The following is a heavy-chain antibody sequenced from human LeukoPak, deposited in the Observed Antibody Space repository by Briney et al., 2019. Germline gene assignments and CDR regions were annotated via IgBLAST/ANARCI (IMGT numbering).Heavy chain of an antibody. D-gene: IGHD3-16*01. CDR2: INPSSGVA. CDR3: ARDGYGDYVYFDF. J-gene: IGHJ4*02. CDR1: GYTLTDNY. Sequence: ASVKISCKASGYTLTDNYIHWVRQAPGQGLKWMGYINPSSGVANPAQKFQGRITLSRDTSISTAYVELSRLRSDDTAFYYCARDGYGDYVYFDFWGQGSLVIVSA. V-gene: IGHV1-2*02.